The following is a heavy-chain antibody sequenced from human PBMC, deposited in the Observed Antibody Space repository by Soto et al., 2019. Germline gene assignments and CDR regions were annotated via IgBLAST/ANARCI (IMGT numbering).Heavy chain of an antibody. J-gene: IGHJ3*01. CDR1: GGTFSSDT. Sequence: QVQLVQSGAEVKTPGSSVKVSCKASGGTFSSDTVSWVRQAPGQGLEWMGRIIPMFDMSEYADKFQGRATITADESATTVYMELSRLTSDDTAMYFCARDDYSDYTVDGFESWGPGTVVTVSS. D-gene: IGHD4-17*01. V-gene: IGHV1-69*08. CDR2: IIPMFDMS. CDR3: ARDDYSDYTVDGFES.